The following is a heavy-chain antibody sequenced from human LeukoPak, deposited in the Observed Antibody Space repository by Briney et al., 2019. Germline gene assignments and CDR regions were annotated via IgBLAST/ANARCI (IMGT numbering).Heavy chain of an antibody. V-gene: IGHV3-21*01. CDR1: GFTFSSYS. CDR2: ITSSSSYI. D-gene: IGHD1-26*01. Sequence: GGSLRLSCAASGFTFSSYSMNWVRQAPGKGLEWVSSITSSSSYIYYADSVKGRFTISRDNAKNSLYLQINSLRAEDTAVYYCARDPYSGGYGDYYYYYMDVWGKGTTVTISS. J-gene: IGHJ6*03. CDR3: ARDPYSGGYGDYYYYYMDV.